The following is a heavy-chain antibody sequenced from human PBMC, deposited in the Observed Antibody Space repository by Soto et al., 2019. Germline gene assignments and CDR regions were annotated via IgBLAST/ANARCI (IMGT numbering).Heavy chain of an antibody. V-gene: IGHV1-69*01. Sequence: QVQLVQSGAEVKKPGSSVKVSCKASGGTFSSYAISWVRQAPGQGLEWMGGIIPIFGTANYAQKFQGRVTITADESTSTAYMELSSLRSEDTGVYYCARGGVAGTKEAWWFDPWGQGTLVTVSS. J-gene: IGHJ5*02. CDR1: GGTFSSYA. CDR3: ARGGVAGTKEAWWFDP. D-gene: IGHD6-19*01. CDR2: IIPIFGTA.